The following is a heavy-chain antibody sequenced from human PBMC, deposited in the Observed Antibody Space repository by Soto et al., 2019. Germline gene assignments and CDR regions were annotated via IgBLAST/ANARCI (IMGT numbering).Heavy chain of an antibody. CDR2: ITPFNGDV. D-gene: IGHD1-26*01. V-gene: IGHV1-45*02. CDR1: GYTFPQHY. CDR3: ATGGAGPAPFTWELPDH. J-gene: IGHJ4*02. Sequence: QMQLVQSGAEVKKTGSSVKVSCKASGYTFPQHYLHWVRQAPGQALEWMGWITPFNGDVNYAQKIQERVTITRDRSLNTAYMEMSSLKSEDTAMYYCATGGAGPAPFTWELPDHWGQGTLVTVSS.